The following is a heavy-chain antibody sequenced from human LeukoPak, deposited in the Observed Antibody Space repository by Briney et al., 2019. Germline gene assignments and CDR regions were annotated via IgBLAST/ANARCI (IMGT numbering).Heavy chain of an antibody. V-gene: IGHV4-39*01. CDR2: IYYSGST. Sequence: SETLSLTCTVSGGSISSSSYYWGWIRQPPGKVLEWIGSIYYSGSTYYNPSLKSRVTISVDTSKNQFSLKLSSVTAADTAVYYCARRQYCSSTSCPDNWFAPWGQGTLVTVSS. J-gene: IGHJ5*02. CDR3: ARRQYCSSTSCPDNWFAP. D-gene: IGHD2-2*01. CDR1: GGSISSSSYY.